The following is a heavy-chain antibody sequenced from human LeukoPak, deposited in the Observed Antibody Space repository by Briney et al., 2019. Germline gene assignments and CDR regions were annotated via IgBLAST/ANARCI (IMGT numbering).Heavy chain of an antibody. D-gene: IGHD5-18*01. CDR3: ARGPKYSYGPPRDY. CDR2: IYYSGST. CDR1: GGSVSSGSYY. V-gene: IGHV4-61*01. J-gene: IGHJ4*02. Sequence: SGTLSLTCTVSGGSVSSGSYYWSWIRQPPGKGLEWIGYIYYSGSTNYNPSLKSRVTISVDTSKNQFSLKLSSVTAADTAVYYCARGPKYSYGPPRDYWGQGTLVTVSS.